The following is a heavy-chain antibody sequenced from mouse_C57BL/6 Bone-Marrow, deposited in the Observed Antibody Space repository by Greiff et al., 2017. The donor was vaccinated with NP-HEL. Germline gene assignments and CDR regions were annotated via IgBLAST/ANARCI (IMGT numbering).Heavy chain of an antibody. CDR2: IHPSDSDT. Sequence: QVQLKQSGAELVKPGASVKVSCKASGYTFTSYWMHWVKQRPGQGLEWIGRIHPSDSDTNYNQKFKGKATLTVDKSSSTAYMQLSSLTSEDSAVYYCAIWTPRFAYWGQGTLVTVSA. V-gene: IGHV1-74*01. CDR1: GYTFTSYW. J-gene: IGHJ3*01. CDR3: AIWTPRFAY.